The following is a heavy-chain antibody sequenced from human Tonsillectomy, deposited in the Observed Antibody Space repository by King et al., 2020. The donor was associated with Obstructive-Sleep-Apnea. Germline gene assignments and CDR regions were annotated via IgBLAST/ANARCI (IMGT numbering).Heavy chain of an antibody. CDR3: ARDALAHRIILDS. CDR1: GFSFSGYS. D-gene: IGHD6-6*01. V-gene: IGHV3-21*01. J-gene: IGHJ4*02. Sequence: VQLVESGGGLVKPGGSLRLSCVSSGFSFSGYSMNWVRQAPGEGLEWVSSITASSSHIYYADSVKGRFTISRDNSRNTLFPQMDSLRAEDTAIYYCARDALAHRIILDSWGQGTLVTVSS. CDR2: ITASSSHI.